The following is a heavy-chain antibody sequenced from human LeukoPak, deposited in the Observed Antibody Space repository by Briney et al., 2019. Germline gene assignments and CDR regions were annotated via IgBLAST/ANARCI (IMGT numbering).Heavy chain of an antibody. CDR2: IIPIFGTA. D-gene: IGHD1-26*01. CDR3: ATAGIVGATRFSPFDY. CDR1: GGTFSSYA. V-gene: IGHV1-69*13. J-gene: IGHJ4*02. Sequence: SVKVSCKASGGTFSSYAISWVRQAPGQGLEWMGGIIPIFGTANYAQKFQGRVTITADESTSTAYMELSSPRSEDTAVYYCATAGIVGATRFSPFDYWGQGTLVTVSS.